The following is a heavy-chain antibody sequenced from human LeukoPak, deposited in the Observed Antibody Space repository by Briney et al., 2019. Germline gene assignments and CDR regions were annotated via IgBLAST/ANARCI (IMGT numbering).Heavy chain of an antibody. J-gene: IGHJ3*02. V-gene: IGHV1-18*01. D-gene: IGHD4-17*01. CDR2: ISAYNGNT. CDR1: GYTFTSYG. CDR3: ARTLDYGDYSGGYAFDI. Sequence: ASVKVSCKASGYTFTSYGISWMRQAPGQGLEWMGWISAYNGNTNYAQKLQGRVTMTTDTSTSTAYMELRSLRSDDTAVYYCARTLDYGDYSGGYAFDIWGQGTMVTVSS.